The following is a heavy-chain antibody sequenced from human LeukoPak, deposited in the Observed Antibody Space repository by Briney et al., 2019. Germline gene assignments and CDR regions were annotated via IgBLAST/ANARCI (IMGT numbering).Heavy chain of an antibody. CDR3: ARGLKQWLVPYYYYYMDV. J-gene: IGHJ6*03. Sequence: ASVKVSCKASGYTFTSYDINWVRQATGQGLEWMGWMNPNSGNTGYAQKFQGRVTMTRNTSISTAYMELSSLRSEDTAVYYCARGLKQWLVPYYYYYMDVWGKGTTVTVSS. D-gene: IGHD6-19*01. CDR2: MNPNSGNT. V-gene: IGHV1-8*01. CDR1: GYTFTSYD.